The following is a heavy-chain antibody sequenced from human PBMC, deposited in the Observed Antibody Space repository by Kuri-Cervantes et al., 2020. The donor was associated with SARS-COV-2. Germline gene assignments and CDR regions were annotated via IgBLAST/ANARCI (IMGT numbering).Heavy chain of an antibody. J-gene: IGHJ4*02. V-gene: IGHV4-59*01. D-gene: IGHD6-6*01. CDR2: IYYSGST. Sequence: SETLSLTCTVSGGSISSYYWSWTRQPPGKGLEWIGYIYYSGSTNYNPSLKSRVTISVDTSKNQFSLKLSSVTAADTAVYYCARGKQLVFGYYFDYWGQGTLVTVSS. CDR3: ARGKQLVFGYYFDY. CDR1: GGSISSYY.